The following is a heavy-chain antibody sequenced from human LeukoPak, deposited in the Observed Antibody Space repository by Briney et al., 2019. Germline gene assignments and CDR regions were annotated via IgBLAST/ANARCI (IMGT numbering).Heavy chain of an antibody. CDR1: GFTFSSFG. CDR2: ISYDGSNP. J-gene: IGHJ4*02. Sequence: PGRSLRLSCAASGFTFSSFGMHWVRQAPGKGLEWVAVISYDGSNPYYADSVKGRFTISRDNSKNTLHLQMNSLRAEDTAVYYCAKDHYDYIGGTYRDFDYWGQGTLVTVSS. CDR3: AKDHYDYIGGTYRDFDY. D-gene: IGHD3-16*02. V-gene: IGHV3-30*18.